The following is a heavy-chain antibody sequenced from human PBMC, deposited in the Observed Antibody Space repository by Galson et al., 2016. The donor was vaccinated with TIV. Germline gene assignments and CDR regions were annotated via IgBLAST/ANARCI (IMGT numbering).Heavy chain of an antibody. D-gene: IGHD4-11*01. CDR3: TRAPYSNDAPGGDYYFDF. V-gene: IGHV1-69*13. CDR1: GGIFRNFA. Sequence: SVKVSCKASGGIFRNFAITWVRQAPGQGLEWMGVILPIFGTTNYARKFQGRVTITADEPAMTAYMELSSLRSDDTAVYYCTRAPYSNDAPGGDYYFDFWGRGTLVTVSS. CDR2: ILPIFGTT. J-gene: IGHJ4*02.